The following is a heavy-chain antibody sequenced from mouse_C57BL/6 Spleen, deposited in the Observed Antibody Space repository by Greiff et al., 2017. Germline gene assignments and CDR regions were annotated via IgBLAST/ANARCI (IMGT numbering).Heavy chain of an antibody. CDR3: ARGSGDYYGSSPFDY. D-gene: IGHD1-1*01. CDR1: GYTFTDYY. CDR2: INPYNGGT. J-gene: IGHJ2*01. V-gene: IGHV1-19*01. Sequence: VQLQQSGPVLVKPGASVKMSCKASGYTFTDYYMNWVKQSHGKSLEWIGVINPYNGGTSYNQKFKGKATLTVDKSSSTAYMALNSLTSEDSAVYYCARGSGDYYGSSPFDYWGQGTTLTVSS.